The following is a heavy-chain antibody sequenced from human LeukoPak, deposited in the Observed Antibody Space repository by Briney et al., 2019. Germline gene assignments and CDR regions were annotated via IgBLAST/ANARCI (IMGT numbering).Heavy chain of an antibody. CDR1: GGSISSYY. CDR3: ARHAVAGTIDNNWFDP. V-gene: IGHV4-59*08. J-gene: IGHJ5*02. Sequence: SETLSLTCTVSGGSISSYYWSWIRQPPGKGLEWIGYIYYSGSTNYNPSLKSRVTISVDTSKNQFSLKLSSVTAADTAVYYCARHAVAGTIDNNWFDPWGQGTLVTVSS. CDR2: IYYSGST. D-gene: IGHD6-19*01.